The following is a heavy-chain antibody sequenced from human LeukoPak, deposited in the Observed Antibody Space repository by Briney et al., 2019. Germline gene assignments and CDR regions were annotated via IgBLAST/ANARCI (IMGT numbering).Heavy chain of an antibody. CDR1: GLTFSSYA. CDR2: ISGSSGHT. D-gene: IGHD3-16*01. CDR3: AKVLGDYVWGSYDFWLDY. J-gene: IGHJ4*02. V-gene: IGHV3-23*01. Sequence: GGSLRLSCAASGLTFSSYAMSWVRQAPGKGLEWVSAISGSSGHTYYADSVKGRFTISRDNSKNTLYLQMNSLRAEDTAVYYCAKVLGDYVWGSYDFWLDYWGQGTLVTVSS.